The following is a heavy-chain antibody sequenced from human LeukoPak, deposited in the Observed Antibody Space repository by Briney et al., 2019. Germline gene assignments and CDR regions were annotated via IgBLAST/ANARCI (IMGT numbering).Heavy chain of an antibody. V-gene: IGHV3-74*01. J-gene: IGHJ1*01. D-gene: IGHD2/OR15-2a*01. CDR1: GNYL. Sequence: GGSLRLSCAASGNYLMHWVRQAPGMGLVWVSHMNSDGSGTSYAGSVKGRFTISKDNAKNTVYLQMNSLRDEDTAVYYCVRFYERYWGRGTLVTVSS. CDR3: VRFYERY. CDR2: MNSDGSGT.